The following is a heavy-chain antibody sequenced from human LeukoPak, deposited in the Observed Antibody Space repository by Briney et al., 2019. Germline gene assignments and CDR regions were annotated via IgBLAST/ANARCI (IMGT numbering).Heavy chain of an antibody. CDR1: GFTFSNSA. J-gene: IGHJ4*01. D-gene: IGHD6-19*01. Sequence: PGGSLRLSCAPSGFTFSNSAMSWVRQAPGKGLEWVSTLSGSGITPYYADSLKGRFTISRDNSKNTLYLQMNSLRAEDTDVYYCEKGIYSSGWSYFDYWGHGTLVTVAS. V-gene: IGHV3-23*01. CDR3: EKGIYSSGWSYFDY. CDR2: LSGSGITP.